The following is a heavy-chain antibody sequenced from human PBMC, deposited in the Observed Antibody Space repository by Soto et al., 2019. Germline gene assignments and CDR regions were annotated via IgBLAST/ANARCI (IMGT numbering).Heavy chain of an antibody. CDR1: GGSISSYY. V-gene: IGHV4-59*01. CDR3: ARLGRIGYCSSTSCFSTDAFDI. D-gene: IGHD2-2*01. Sequence: SETLSLTCTVSGGSISSYYWSWIRQPPGKGLEWIGYIYYSGSTNYNPSLKSRVTISVDTSKNQFSLKLSSVTAADTAVYYCARLGRIGYCSSTSCFSTDAFDIWGQGTMVTVSS. CDR2: IYYSGST. J-gene: IGHJ3*02.